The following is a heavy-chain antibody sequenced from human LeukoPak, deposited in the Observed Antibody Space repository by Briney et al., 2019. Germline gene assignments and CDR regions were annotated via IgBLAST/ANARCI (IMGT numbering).Heavy chain of an antibody. CDR3: AREKRITIFGVVQYYMDV. Sequence: HPGGSLRLSCVASGFTFSSYAMHWVRQAPGKGLEWVAFTRYDGTNNYYIDSVKGRFTISRDDSKNTLYLQMNSLRAEDTALYYCAREKRITIFGVVQYYMDVWGKGTTVTVS. CDR2: TRYDGTNN. D-gene: IGHD3-3*01. CDR1: GFTFSSYA. V-gene: IGHV3-30*02. J-gene: IGHJ6*03.